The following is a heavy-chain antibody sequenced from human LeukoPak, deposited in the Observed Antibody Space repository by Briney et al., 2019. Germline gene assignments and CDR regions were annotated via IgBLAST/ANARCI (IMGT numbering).Heavy chain of an antibody. V-gene: IGHV3-21*01. CDR2: ISSSSSYI. CDR3: ARWDTAMVQDY. D-gene: IGHD5-18*01. CDR1: GFTFSSYG. J-gene: IGHJ4*02. Sequence: GGSLRLSCAASGFTFSSYGMNWVRQAPGKGLEWVSSISSSSSYIYYADSVKGRFIISRDNAKNSLYLQMNSLRAEDTAVYYCARWDTAMVQDYWGQGTLVTVSS.